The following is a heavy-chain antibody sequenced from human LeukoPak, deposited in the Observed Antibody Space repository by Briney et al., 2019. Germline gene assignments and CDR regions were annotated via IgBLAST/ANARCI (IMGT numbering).Heavy chain of an antibody. CDR3: ARGLYGSGRYYYYYMDV. CDR2: MNPNSGNT. J-gene: IGHJ6*03. CDR1: GYTFTSYD. Sequence: ASVKVSCKASGYTFTSYDINWVRQATGQGLEWMGWMNPNSGNTGYAQKFQGRVTMTRNTSISTAYMELSSLRSEDTAVYYCARGLYGSGRYYYYYMDVWGKGTTVTVSS. D-gene: IGHD3-10*01. V-gene: IGHV1-8*01.